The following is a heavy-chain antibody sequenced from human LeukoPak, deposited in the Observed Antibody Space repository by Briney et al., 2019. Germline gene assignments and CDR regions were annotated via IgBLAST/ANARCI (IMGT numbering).Heavy chain of an antibody. J-gene: IGHJ4*02. CDR3: ARLSITTSLRLHYFDY. V-gene: IGHV5-51*01. CDR2: FYPGDSNT. Sequence: PGESLKISCKGSGYSFTNYWLGWVRQMPGEGLEWMGIFYPGDSNTRYNPSFQGQVTFSADKSVNTAYLQWSSLKASDTAIYYCARLSITTSLRLHYFDYWGQGTLVTVPS. CDR1: GYSFTNYW. D-gene: IGHD2/OR15-2a*01.